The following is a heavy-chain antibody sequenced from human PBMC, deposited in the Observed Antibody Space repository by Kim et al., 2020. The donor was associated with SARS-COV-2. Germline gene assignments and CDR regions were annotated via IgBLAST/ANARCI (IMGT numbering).Heavy chain of an antibody. V-gene: IGHV3-7*03. CDR2: IKQDGSEK. Sequence: GGSLRLSCAASGFTFSSYWMSWVRQAPGKGLEWVANIKQDGSEKYYVDSVKGRFTISRDNAKNSLYLQMNSLRAEDTAVYYCARTVDNHYYYYYGMDVWGQGTTVTVSS. CDR1: GFTFSSYW. J-gene: IGHJ6*02. D-gene: IGHD5-12*01. CDR3: ARTVDNHYYYYYGMDV.